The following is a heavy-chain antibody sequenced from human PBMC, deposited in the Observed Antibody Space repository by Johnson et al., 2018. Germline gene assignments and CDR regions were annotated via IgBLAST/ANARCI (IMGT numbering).Heavy chain of an antibody. CDR3: ARDLDLHV. J-gene: IGHJ3*01. CDR1: GFSFSSDW. Sequence: VQLVESGGGLVQPGGSXRLSCVASGFSFSSDWMSWVHQAPGTGLEWVANIKEDGGDRKYVDSVQGRFTISRDNAKNSLYLEMTSLRGEDTAVYYCARDLDLHVLGQGTIVTVSS. CDR2: IKEDGGDR. V-gene: IGHV3-7*05.